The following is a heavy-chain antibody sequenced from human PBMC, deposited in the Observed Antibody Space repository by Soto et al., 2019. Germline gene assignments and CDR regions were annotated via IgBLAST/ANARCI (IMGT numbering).Heavy chain of an antibody. CDR1: GYTFTDYY. V-gene: IGHV1-18*04. Sequence: ASVKVSCKASGYTFTDYYIHWVRRAPGQGLEWMGWISAYNGNTNYAQKLQGRVTMTTDTSTSTAYMELRSLRSDDTAVYYFARAVDYYDSSGYYTNEYFQHWGQGTLVTVSS. CDR2: ISAYNGNT. D-gene: IGHD3-22*01. J-gene: IGHJ1*01. CDR3: ARAVDYYDSSGYYTNEYFQH.